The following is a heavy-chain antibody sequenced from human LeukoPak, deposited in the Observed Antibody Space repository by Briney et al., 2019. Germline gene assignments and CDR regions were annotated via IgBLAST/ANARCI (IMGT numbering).Heavy chain of an antibody. Sequence: PGGSLRLSCAASGFTFSSYAMHWVRQAPGKGLEWVAVISYDGSNKYYADSVKGRFTISRDNSKNTLYLQMNSPRAEDTAVYYCARDLVDYYDSSGYYWSLVDYWGQGTLVTVSS. CDR1: GFTFSSYA. D-gene: IGHD3-22*01. CDR2: ISYDGSNK. CDR3: ARDLVDYYDSSGYYWSLVDY. V-gene: IGHV3-30-3*01. J-gene: IGHJ4*02.